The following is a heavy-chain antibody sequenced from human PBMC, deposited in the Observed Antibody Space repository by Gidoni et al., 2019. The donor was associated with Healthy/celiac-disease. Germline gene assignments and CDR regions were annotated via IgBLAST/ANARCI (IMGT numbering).Heavy chain of an antibody. D-gene: IGHD3-3*01. Sequence: EVQLVESGGGLVQPGGSLRLSCAASGFTFSSYSMNWVRPAPGKGLEWVSYISSSSSTIYYADSVKGRFTISRDNAKNSLYLQMNSLRDEDTAVYYCARDQSYYDFWSGYSGYYYYGMDVWGQGTTVTVSS. CDR2: ISSSSSTI. J-gene: IGHJ6*02. CDR1: GFTFSSYS. V-gene: IGHV3-48*02. CDR3: ARDQSYYDFWSGYSGYYYYGMDV.